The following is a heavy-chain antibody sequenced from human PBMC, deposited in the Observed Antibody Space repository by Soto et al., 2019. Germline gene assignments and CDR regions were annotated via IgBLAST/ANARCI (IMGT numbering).Heavy chain of an antibody. V-gene: IGHV4-39*07. CDR3: ARASRHILSRGRTYNWLDP. D-gene: IGHD2-2*01. CDR1: GGSISSSSYY. J-gene: IGHJ5*02. Sequence: SETLSLTCTVSGGSISSSSYYWGWIRQPPGKGLEWIGSIYYSGSTYYNPSLKSRVTISVDTSKNQFSPKLTSVTAADTAVYFCARASRHILSRGRTYNWLDPWGQGTLVTVPS. CDR2: IYYSGST.